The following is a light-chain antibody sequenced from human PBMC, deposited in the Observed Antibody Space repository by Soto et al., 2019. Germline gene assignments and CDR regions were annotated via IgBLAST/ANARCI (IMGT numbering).Light chain of an antibody. Sequence: EIVMTQSPATLSVSPGERATLSCRASQSISTELAWYQQKPGQPPRLLIYSASTRATGVPDRFTDSGSGSEFTLTISGLQSEDFAVYYCQQGHNLPLTFGQGTRLEI. CDR1: QSISTE. CDR2: SAS. J-gene: IGKJ2*01. V-gene: IGKV3-15*01. CDR3: QQGHNLPLT.